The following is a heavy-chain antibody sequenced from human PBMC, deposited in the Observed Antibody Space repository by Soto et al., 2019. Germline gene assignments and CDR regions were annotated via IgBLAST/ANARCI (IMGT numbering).Heavy chain of an antibody. V-gene: IGHV1-2*04. CDR3: ARGMIAVGATLYYFDY. Sequence: ASVKVSCKASGYTFTGYYMHWVRQAPGQGLEWMGWINPNSGGTNYAQKFQGWVTMTRDTSISTAYMELSRLRSDDTAVYYCARGMIAVGATLYYFDYWGQGTLVTVSS. CDR2: INPNSGGT. CDR1: GYTFTGYY. J-gene: IGHJ4*02. D-gene: IGHD1-26*01.